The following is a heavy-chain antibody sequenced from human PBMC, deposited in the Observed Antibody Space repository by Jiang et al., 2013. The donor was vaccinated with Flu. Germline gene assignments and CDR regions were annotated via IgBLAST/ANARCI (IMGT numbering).Heavy chain of an antibody. CDR1: GYPFTPYF. D-gene: IGHD2-15*01. CDR3: AKDAVVAAGTAWFDP. V-gene: IGHV1-46*01. Sequence: SGAEVKKPGDSVKISCKASGYPFTPYFIHWVRQAPGQGLEWMGIINPAGGAADYAQKFQGRVAMTRDTSTSTVYMELSNLRSDDTAVYYCAKDAVVAAGTAWFDPWG. CDR2: INPAGGAA. J-gene: IGHJ5*02.